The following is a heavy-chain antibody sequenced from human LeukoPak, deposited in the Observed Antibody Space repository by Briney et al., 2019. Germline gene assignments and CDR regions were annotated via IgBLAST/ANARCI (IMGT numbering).Heavy chain of an antibody. J-gene: IGHJ4*02. V-gene: IGHV3-23*01. CDR1: GFTFSSYT. Sequence: GGSLRLSCAASGFTFSSYTMSWVRQAPGKGLEWVSGVSGSGGNIHYADSVKGRFTISRDNSKNTLYLQLNSLRAEDTAIYYCAKDLTYYYDSTGYYFDYWGQGTLVTVSS. D-gene: IGHD3-22*01. CDR3: AKDLTYYYDSTGYYFDY. CDR2: VSGSGGNI.